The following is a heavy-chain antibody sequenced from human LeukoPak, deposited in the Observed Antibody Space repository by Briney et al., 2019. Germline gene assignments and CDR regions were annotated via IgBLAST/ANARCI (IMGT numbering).Heavy chain of an antibody. Sequence: GASVKVSCKASGYTFTGYYMHWVRQAPGQGLEWMGWINPNSGGTNYAQKFQGRVTMTRDTSISTAYMELSRLRSDDTAVYYCARDLRRMTTVTTGDYWGQGTLVTVSS. CDR2: INPNSGGT. CDR1: GYTFTGYY. CDR3: ARDLRRMTTVTTGDY. D-gene: IGHD4-17*01. J-gene: IGHJ4*02. V-gene: IGHV1-2*02.